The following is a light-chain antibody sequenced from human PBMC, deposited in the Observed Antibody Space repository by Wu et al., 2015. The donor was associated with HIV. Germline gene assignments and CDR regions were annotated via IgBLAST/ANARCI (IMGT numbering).Light chain of an antibody. J-gene: IGKJ4*01. CDR2: KAS. CDR1: QSISSW. Sequence: IRMTQSPSTLSASVGDRVIITCRASQSISSWLAWYQQNPGKAPKLLIYKASSLETGVPSRFSGSGSGTEFTLTISSLQPDDFGIYYCQQYNAYPLTFGGGTKVEI. V-gene: IGKV1-5*03. CDR3: QQYNAYPLT.